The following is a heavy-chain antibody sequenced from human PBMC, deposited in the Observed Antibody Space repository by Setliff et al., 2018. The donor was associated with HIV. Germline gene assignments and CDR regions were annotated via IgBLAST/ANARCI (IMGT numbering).Heavy chain of an antibody. V-gene: IGHV4-38-2*01. CDR2: IYHSGST. Sequence: SETLSLTCAVSGYSISSGYYWGWIRQPPGKGLECIGNIYHSGSTYYKPSLKSRVTISVDTSKNQFSLKLSSVTAADAAVYYCARSTSYGGNYRFDYWGQGTLVTVSS. CDR3: ARSTSYGGNYRFDY. J-gene: IGHJ4*02. D-gene: IGHD2-2*01. CDR1: GYSISSGYY.